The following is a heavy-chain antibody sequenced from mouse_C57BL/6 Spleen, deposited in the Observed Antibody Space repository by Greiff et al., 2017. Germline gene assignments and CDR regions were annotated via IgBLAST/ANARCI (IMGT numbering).Heavy chain of an antibody. CDR3: ARRDYDGGDFDY. Sequence: QVQLQQPGAELVKPGASVKMSCKASGYTFTRYWITWVKQRPGQGLEWIGDIYPGSGSTNYNEKFKSKATLTVDTSSSTAYMQLSSLTSEDSAVYYCARRDYDGGDFDYWGQGTTLTVSS. V-gene: IGHV1-55*01. CDR2: IYPGSGST. J-gene: IGHJ2*01. CDR1: GYTFTRYW. D-gene: IGHD2-4*01.